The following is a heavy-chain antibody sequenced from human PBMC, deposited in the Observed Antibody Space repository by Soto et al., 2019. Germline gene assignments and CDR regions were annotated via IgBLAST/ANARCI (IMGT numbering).Heavy chain of an antibody. Sequence: PGGSLRLSCAASGFTFSSYGMHWVRQAPGKGLEWVAVISYDGSNKYYADSVKGRFTISRDNSKNTLYLQMNSLRAEDTAVYYCAKDWSGYAYYYYGMDVWGQGTTVTVSS. V-gene: IGHV3-30*18. CDR3: AKDWSGYAYYYYGMDV. D-gene: IGHD5-12*01. J-gene: IGHJ6*02. CDR1: GFTFSSYG. CDR2: ISYDGSNK.